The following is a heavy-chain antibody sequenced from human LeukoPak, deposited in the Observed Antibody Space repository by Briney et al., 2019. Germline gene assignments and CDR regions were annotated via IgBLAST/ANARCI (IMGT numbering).Heavy chain of an antibody. Sequence: GGSLRPSCAASGFTFSDYYMSWIRQAPGKGLEWVANIKEDGSEKYHVDSVKGRFTISRDNAKNSLSLQMNSLRAEDTAVYYCARVALQLWPSFDYWGQGTLVTVSS. CDR3: ARVALQLWPSFDY. D-gene: IGHD5-18*01. CDR1: GFTFSDYY. CDR2: IKEDGSEK. J-gene: IGHJ4*02. V-gene: IGHV3-7*01.